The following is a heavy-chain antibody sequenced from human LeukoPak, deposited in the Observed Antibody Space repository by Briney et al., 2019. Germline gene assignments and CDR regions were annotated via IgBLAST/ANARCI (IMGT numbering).Heavy chain of an antibody. V-gene: IGHV1-69*04. CDR1: GGTFSSYA. J-gene: IGHJ4*02. CDR3: ARGELGLLDY. D-gene: IGHD1-26*01. Sequence: GASVKVSCKASGGTFSSYAISWVRQAHGQGLEWMGRIIPILGIANYAQKFQGRVTITADKSTSTAYMELSSLRSEDTAVYYCARGELGLLDYWGQGTLVTVSS. CDR2: IIPILGIA.